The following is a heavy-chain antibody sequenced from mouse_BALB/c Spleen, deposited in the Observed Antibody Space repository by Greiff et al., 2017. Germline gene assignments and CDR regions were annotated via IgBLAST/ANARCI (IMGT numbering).Heavy chain of an antibody. CDR2: IDPANGNT. J-gene: IGHJ4*01. Sequence: EVQLHQSGAELVKPGASVKLSCTASGFNIKDTYMHWVKQRPEQGLEWIGRIDPANGNTKYDPKFQGKATITADTSSNTAYLQLSSLTSEDTAVYYCALSTMITGYAMDYWGQGTSVTVSS. CDR3: ALSTMITGYAMDY. CDR1: GFNIKDTY. V-gene: IGHV14-3*02. D-gene: IGHD2-4*01.